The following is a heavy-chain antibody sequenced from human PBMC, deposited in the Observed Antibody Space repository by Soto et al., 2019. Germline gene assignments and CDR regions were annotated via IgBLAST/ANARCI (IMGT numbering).Heavy chain of an antibody. V-gene: IGHV1-18*04. D-gene: IGHD3-16*02. CDR1: GYTFTTYG. CDR2: ISPYNGTT. CDR3: ARYEGDDYVWGSYRQGAFDI. Sequence: ASVKVSCKASGYTFTTYGISWVRQAPGQGLEWMGWISPYNGTTKYAEKFQGEMTMTTDTATSTAYMDLRSLRSDDTAVYYCARYEGDDYVWGSYRQGAFDIWGQGTMVTVSS. J-gene: IGHJ3*02.